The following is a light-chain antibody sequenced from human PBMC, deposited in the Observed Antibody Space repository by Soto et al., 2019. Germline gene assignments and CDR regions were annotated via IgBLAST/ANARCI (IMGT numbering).Light chain of an antibody. CDR1: SSDVGGYNY. Sequence: QSVLTQPPSASGSPGQSVTTSCTGTSSDVGGYNYVSWYQQHPGKAPKLMIYEVSKRPSGVPDRFSGSKSGNTASLTVSGLQAEDEADYYCSSYGGSNNLVFGTGTKVTVL. V-gene: IGLV2-8*01. J-gene: IGLJ1*01. CDR3: SSYGGSNNLV. CDR2: EVS.